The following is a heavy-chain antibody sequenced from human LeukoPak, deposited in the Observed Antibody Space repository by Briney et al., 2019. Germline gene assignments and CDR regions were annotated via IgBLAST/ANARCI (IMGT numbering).Heavy chain of an antibody. V-gene: IGHV3-7*01. CDR3: ARDAGWRLLDY. CDR1: GFTFSNYN. D-gene: IGHD2-15*01. J-gene: IGHJ4*02. Sequence: GGSLRLSCAASGFTFSNYNMNWVRQAPGKGLEWLANIGGDGRRKFYEDSVEGRFTISRDNAESSLYLQMNNLRVEDTAVYYCARDAGWRLLDYWGRGTQVTVSS. CDR2: IGGDGRRK.